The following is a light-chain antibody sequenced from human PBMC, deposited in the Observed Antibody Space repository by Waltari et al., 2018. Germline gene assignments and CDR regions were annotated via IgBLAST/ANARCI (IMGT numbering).Light chain of an antibody. V-gene: IGKV3-15*01. Sequence: EIVMTQSPVTLSLSPGERATLSCRASQTISTRLAWYQQKPGQPPRLLIYDGSTRATGIPARFTGSGSGTEFTLTVSSLQSEDFAVYFCQQYSNWPPWTLGQGTKVQIK. CDR2: DGS. CDR3: QQYSNWPPWT. J-gene: IGKJ1*01. CDR1: QTISTR.